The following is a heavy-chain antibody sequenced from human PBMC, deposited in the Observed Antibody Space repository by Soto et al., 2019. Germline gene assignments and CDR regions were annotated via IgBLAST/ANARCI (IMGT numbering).Heavy chain of an antibody. D-gene: IGHD5-18*01. V-gene: IGHV1-46*03. CDR1: GYTFTSYY. CDR2: INPSGGST. CDR3: ARGGITWIQIWLLDY. Sequence: ASVKVSCKASGYTFTSYYMHWVRQAPGQGLEWMGIINPSGGSTSYAQKFQGRVTTTRDTSTSTVYMELSSLRSEDTAVYYCARGGITWIQIWLLDYWGQGTLVTVSS. J-gene: IGHJ4*02.